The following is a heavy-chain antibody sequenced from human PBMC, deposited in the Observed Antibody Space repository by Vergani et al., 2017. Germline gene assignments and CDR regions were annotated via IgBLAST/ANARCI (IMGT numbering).Heavy chain of an antibody. CDR2: IYYSGST. CDR3: ARETCSSTSCLYLGVAFDI. Sequence: QVQLQESGPGLVKPSQTLSLTCTVSGGSISSGHYYWSWIRRPPGKGLEWIGHIYYSGSTYYKSSLKSRVTISVYTSNNQFSLKLSSVTAADTAVYYCARETCSSTSCLYLGVAFDIWGQGTMVTVSS. D-gene: IGHD2-2*01. V-gene: IGHV4-30-4*01. CDR1: GGSISSGHYY. J-gene: IGHJ3*02.